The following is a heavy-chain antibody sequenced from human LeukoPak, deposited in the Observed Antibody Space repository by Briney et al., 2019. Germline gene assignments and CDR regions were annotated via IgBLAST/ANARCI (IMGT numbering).Heavy chain of an antibody. CDR3: ANRRLDYGDYGGKFDY. CDR1: GGTFSSYA. V-gene: IGHV1-69*01. D-gene: IGHD4-17*01. CDR2: IIPIFGTA. Sequence: GSSVKVSCKASGGTFSSYAISWVRQAPGQGLEWMGGIIPIFGTANYAQKFQGRVTITADESTSTAYMELSSLRSEDTAVYYCANRRLDYGDYGGKFDYWGQGTLVTVSS. J-gene: IGHJ4*02.